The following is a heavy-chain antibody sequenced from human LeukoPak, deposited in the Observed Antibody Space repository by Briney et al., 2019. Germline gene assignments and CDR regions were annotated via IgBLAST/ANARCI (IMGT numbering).Heavy chain of an antibody. CDR1: GDSINSYY. V-gene: IGHV4-4*07. CDR2: MYSSVSG. J-gene: IGHJ4*02. D-gene: IGHD6-19*01. Sequence: KPSGTLSLTCTVSGDSINSYYWSWIRQPAGQGLECIGRMYSSVSGYYNPSLKGRVTVSVDTSKNQISLKLTSVTAADTAVYYCARDPSYTSGRFDYWGQGTLVTVSS. CDR3: ARDPSYTSGRFDY.